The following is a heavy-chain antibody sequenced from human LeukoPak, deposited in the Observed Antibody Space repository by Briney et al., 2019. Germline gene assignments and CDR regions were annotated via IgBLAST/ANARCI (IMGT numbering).Heavy chain of an antibody. D-gene: IGHD5-18*01. CDR3: ARHPGIQLWLDY. V-gene: IGHV4-59*08. CDR1: GGSISSYY. J-gene: IGHJ4*02. CDR2: IYYSRST. Sequence: SETLSLNCTVSGGSISSYYWSWNRQPPGKELEWIGYIYYSRSTNYNPSLKSRVTISVDTSKNHFSLKLSSVTAADTAVYYCARHPGIQLWLDYWGQGTLVTVSS.